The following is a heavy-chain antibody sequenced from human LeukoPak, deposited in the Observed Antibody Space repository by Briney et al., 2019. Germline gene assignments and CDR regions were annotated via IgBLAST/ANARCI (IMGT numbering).Heavy chain of an antibody. D-gene: IGHD2-2*01. CDR1: GGSISSSSYY. CDR3: ARHNAPRRVGFDF. CDR2: IYYSGST. V-gene: IGHV4-39*01. Sequence: PSETLSLTCTVSGGSISSSSYYWGWIRQPPGKGLEWIGSIYYSGSTYYNPSLKSRVTISVDTSKNQFSLKFSSVTAADTALYWCARHNAPRRVGFDFWGQGILVTVSS. J-gene: IGHJ4*02.